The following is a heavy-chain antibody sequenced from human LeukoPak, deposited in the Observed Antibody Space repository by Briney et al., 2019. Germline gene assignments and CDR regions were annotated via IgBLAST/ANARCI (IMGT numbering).Heavy chain of an antibody. CDR2: IYPGDSDT. J-gene: IGHJ4*02. Sequence: KPGESLKISCQGSGYRFTSYWIGWVRQLPGKGLEWMGIIYPGDSDTRYSPSFQGQVTISADKSISTAYLQWSSLKASDTAMYYCARTPYGDKTVFDYWGQGTLVTVSS. V-gene: IGHV5-51*01. D-gene: IGHD4-17*01. CDR3: ARTPYGDKTVFDY. CDR1: GYRFTSYW.